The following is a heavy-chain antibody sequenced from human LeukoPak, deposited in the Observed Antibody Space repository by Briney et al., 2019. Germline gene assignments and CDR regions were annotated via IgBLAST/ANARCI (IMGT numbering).Heavy chain of an antibody. D-gene: IGHD3-9*01. Sequence: SETLSLTCTVSGGSISSSSYYWGWIRQPPGKWLEWIVSIYYGGRTYYHTSLKSRVPISVDTSKNQFSLQLSSVTAADTAVYYCAYFGCFPYWGQGTLVTVSS. J-gene: IGHJ4*02. CDR3: AYFGCFPY. CDR1: GGSISSSSYY. CDR2: IYYGGRT. V-gene: IGHV4-39*07.